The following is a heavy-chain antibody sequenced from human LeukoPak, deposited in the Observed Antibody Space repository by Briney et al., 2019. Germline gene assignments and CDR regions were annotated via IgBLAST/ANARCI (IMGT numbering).Heavy chain of an antibody. CDR3: ARDHVVVVPAAIGGLYYYYYMDV. CDR1: GGSISSSSFY. D-gene: IGHD2-2*01. V-gene: IGHV4-39*07. Sequence: SETLSLTCTVSGGSISSSSFYWGWIRQPPGKELEWIGPIYYSGSTYYNPSLKSRVTISVDTSKNQFSLKLSSVTAADTAVYYCARDHVVVVPAAIGGLYYYYYMDVWGKGTSVTIS. J-gene: IGHJ6*03. CDR2: IYYSGST.